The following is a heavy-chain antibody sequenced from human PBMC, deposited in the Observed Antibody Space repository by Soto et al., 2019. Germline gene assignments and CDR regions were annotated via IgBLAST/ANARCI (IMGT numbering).Heavy chain of an antibody. CDR1: GYTFTGYY. CDR3: ARELRGPWGYYYYYMDG. V-gene: IGHV1-2*04. Sequence: ASVKVSCKASGYTFTGYYMHWVRQAPGQGLEWMGWINPNSGGTNYAQKFQGWVTMTRDTSISTAYMELSRLRSDDTAVYYCARELRGPWGYYYYYMDGWGKGTTVTVSS. CDR2: INPNSGGT. D-gene: IGHD3-16*01. J-gene: IGHJ6*03.